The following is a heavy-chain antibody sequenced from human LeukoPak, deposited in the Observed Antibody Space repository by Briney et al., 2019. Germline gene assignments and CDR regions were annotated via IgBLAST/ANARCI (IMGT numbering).Heavy chain of an antibody. D-gene: IGHD6-6*01. V-gene: IGHV3-74*01. CDR1: GFTFSSYW. CDR2: INSDGSST. CDR3: ARHHISSSVAFDY. Sequence: GGSLRLSCAASGFTFSSYWMHWVRQAPGKGLVWVSRINSDGSSTSYADSVKGRFTISRDNAKNTLYLQMNSLRAEDTAVYYCARHHISSSVAFDYWGQGTLATVSS. J-gene: IGHJ4*02.